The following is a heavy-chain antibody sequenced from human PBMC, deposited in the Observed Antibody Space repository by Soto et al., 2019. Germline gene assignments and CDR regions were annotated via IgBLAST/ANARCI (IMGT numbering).Heavy chain of an antibody. CDR2: IKQDGSEK. CDR3: ASQRRDGYFGDY. CDR1: GFTFSSYW. D-gene: IGHD5-18*01. V-gene: IGHV3-7*01. Sequence: VGSLRLSCAASGFTFSSYWMTWVRQAPGKGLEWVANIKQDGSEKHYVDSVKGRFTISRDNAKNSLWLQMNSLRAEDTAVYYCASQRRDGYFGDYWGQGTLVTVSS. J-gene: IGHJ4*02.